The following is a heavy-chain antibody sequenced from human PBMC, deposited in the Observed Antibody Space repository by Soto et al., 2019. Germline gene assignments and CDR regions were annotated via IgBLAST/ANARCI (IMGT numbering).Heavy chain of an antibody. CDR1: GYTFTSYG. CDR2: ITPLKGNT. Sequence: QVLLVQSGAEVKKPGASVKVSCKASGYTFTSYGISWVRQAPGQGLEWMGWITPLKGNTHYSQNCQGRVIMTTETSTNTAYLEMRRLTSDDTAVYYCTKDSGDRPEYFQDWGQCTLFSVSS. J-gene: IGHJ1*01. V-gene: IGHV1-18*01. D-gene: IGHD4-17*01. CDR3: TKDSGDRPEYFQD.